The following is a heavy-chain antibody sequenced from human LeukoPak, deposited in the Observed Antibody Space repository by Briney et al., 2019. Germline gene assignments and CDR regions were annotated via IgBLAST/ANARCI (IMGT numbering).Heavy chain of an antibody. CDR2: INAGNGNT. CDR1: GYTFTSYA. CDR3: ARASAGVVISRLYYYGMDV. J-gene: IGHJ6*02. D-gene: IGHD3-3*01. V-gene: IGHV1-3*01. Sequence: ASVKVSCKASGYTFTSYAMHWVRQAPGQRLEWMGWINAGNGNTKYSQKFQGRVTITRDTSASTAYMELSSLRSEDTAVYYCARASAGVVISRLYYYGMDVWGQGTTVTVSS.